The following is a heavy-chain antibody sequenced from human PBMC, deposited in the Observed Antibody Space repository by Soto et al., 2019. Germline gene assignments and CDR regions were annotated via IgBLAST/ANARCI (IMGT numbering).Heavy chain of an antibody. J-gene: IGHJ5*02. CDR1: GFTFSSYA. CDR3: AISYCSSTSCPSWFDP. Sequence: GGSLRLSCAASGFTFSSYAMTWVRQAPGKGLEWVSGISTSGGSTDYADSVKGRSTISRDNAKNSLYLQMNSLRAEDTAVYYCAISYCSSTSCPSWFDPWGQGTLVTVS. V-gene: IGHV3-23*01. D-gene: IGHD2-2*01. CDR2: ISTSGGST.